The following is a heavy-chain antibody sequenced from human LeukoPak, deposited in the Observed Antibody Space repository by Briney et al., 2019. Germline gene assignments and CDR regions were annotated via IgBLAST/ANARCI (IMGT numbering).Heavy chain of an antibody. D-gene: IGHD3-22*01. V-gene: IGHV3-9*01. CDR3: AKGSYYDSSGYRTLGYYGMDV. CDR1: GFTFDDYA. J-gene: IGHJ6*02. CDR2: ISWNSGSI. Sequence: GGSLRLSCAASGFTFDDYAMHWVRQAPGKGLEWVSGISWNSGSIGYADSVKGRFTISRDNAKNSLYLQMNSLRAEDTALYYCAKGSYYDSSGYRTLGYYGMDVWGRGTTVTVSS.